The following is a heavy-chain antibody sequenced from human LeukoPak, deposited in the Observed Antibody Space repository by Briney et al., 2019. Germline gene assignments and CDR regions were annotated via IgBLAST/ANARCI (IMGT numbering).Heavy chain of an antibody. CDR1: GFTFSDYY. CDR2: ISSSGSTI. J-gene: IGHJ4*02. V-gene: IGHV3-11*01. Sequence: GGPLRLSCAASGFTFSDYYMSWIRQAPGKGLEWVSYISSSGSTIYYADSVKGRFTISRDNAKNSLYLQMNSLRAEDTAVYYCARAKRGSCCNFDYWGQGTLVTVSS. D-gene: IGHD2-15*01. CDR3: ARAKRGSCCNFDY.